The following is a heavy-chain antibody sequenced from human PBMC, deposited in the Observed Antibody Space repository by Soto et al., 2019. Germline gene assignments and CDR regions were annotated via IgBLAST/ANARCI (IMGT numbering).Heavy chain of an antibody. D-gene: IGHD6-19*01. V-gene: IGHV3-15*07. Sequence: GGSLRLSCAASGFTFSNAWMNWVRQAPGKGLEWVGRIKSKTDGGTTDYAAPVKGRFTISRDDSKNTLYLQMNSLKTEDTAVYYCTTGRPKAVAGPFDYWCQGTLVTVSS. J-gene: IGHJ4*02. CDR2: IKSKTDGGTT. CDR1: GFTFSNAW. CDR3: TTGRPKAVAGPFDY.